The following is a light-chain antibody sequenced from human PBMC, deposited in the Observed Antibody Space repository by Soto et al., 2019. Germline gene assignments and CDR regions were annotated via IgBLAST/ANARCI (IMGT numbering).Light chain of an antibody. CDR1: QGIRNA. J-gene: IGKJ1*01. V-gene: IGKV1-6*01. Sequence: AIQMTQSPSSLSASVGDRVTITCRASQGIRNALGWYQQKPGKAPKLLIYAASTLQSGVPSRFSGSGSGTDFTLTISSLQPEDFATYFCHQTYITPWMFGQGTKVDIK. CDR3: HQTYITPWM. CDR2: AAS.